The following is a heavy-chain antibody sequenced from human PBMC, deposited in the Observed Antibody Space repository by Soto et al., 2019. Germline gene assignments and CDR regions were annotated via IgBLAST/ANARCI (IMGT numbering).Heavy chain of an antibody. Sequence: SVKVSCKASGYTLTSYGISWVRQAPGQGLEWMGWISAYNGNTNYAQKLQGRVTMTTDTSTSTAYMELRSLRSDDTAVYYCARSPGLDILTGYYYWGQGTLVTVSS. D-gene: IGHD3-9*01. J-gene: IGHJ4*02. V-gene: IGHV1-18*04. CDR3: ARSPGLDILTGYYY. CDR2: ISAYNGNT. CDR1: GYTLTSYG.